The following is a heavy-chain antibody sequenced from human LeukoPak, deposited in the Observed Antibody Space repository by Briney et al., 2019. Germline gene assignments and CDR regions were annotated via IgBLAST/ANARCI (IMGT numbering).Heavy chain of an antibody. D-gene: IGHD6-13*01. CDR3: ARGAQSRNYAFDI. J-gene: IGHJ3*02. CDR1: GFRLRDFY. V-gene: IGHV3-11*05. CDR2: ISSSITYT. Sequence: PGGSLRLSCAASGFRLRDFYMSWLRPTPGKGLEGISLISSSITYTNYAASVRGRFTIYRDKSKNSLYLQSNSLRAEDTAVYYCARGAQSRNYAFDIWGQGTMVTVSS.